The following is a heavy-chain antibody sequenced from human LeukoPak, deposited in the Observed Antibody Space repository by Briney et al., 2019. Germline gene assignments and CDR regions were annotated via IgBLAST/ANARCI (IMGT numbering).Heavy chain of an antibody. CDR3: ASSSSGPSDY. CDR2: ISYDGSNK. CDR1: GFTFSSYG. Sequence: GGSLRLSCAASGFTFSSYGMHWVRQAPGKGLEWVAVISYDGSNKYYADSVKGRFTISRDNSKNTLYLQMNSLRAEDTAVYYCASSSSGPSDYWGQGTLVTVSS. V-gene: IGHV3-30*03. J-gene: IGHJ4*02. D-gene: IGHD6-19*01.